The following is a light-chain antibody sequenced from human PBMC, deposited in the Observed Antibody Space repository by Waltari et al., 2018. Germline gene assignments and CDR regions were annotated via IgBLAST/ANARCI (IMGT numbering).Light chain of an antibody. Sequence: EILLTQSPATLSLNPGATATLSCRARRSAYIYLPWYQQSPGQAPRLLLSDASTRATGTPARFSGGGSGTDFTLTISSLEPEDFAVYYCQQRNNWPPTFGQGTTV. V-gene: IGKV3-11*01. CDR1: RSAYIY. CDR2: DAS. J-gene: IGKJ1*01. CDR3: QQRNNWPPT.